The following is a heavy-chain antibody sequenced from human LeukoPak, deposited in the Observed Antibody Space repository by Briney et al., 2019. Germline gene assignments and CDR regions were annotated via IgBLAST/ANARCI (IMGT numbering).Heavy chain of an antibody. D-gene: IGHD2-2*02. CDR3: ARDHPRYCSSTSCYTPPDY. J-gene: IGHJ4*02. Sequence: GGSLRLSCAASGFTFSSYSMNWVRQAPGKGLEGVSSISSSSSYIYYADSVEGRFTISRDNAKNSLYLQMNSLRAEDTAVYYCARDHPRYCSSTSCYTPPDYWGQGTLVTVSS. CDR1: GFTFSSYS. V-gene: IGHV3-21*01. CDR2: ISSSSSYI.